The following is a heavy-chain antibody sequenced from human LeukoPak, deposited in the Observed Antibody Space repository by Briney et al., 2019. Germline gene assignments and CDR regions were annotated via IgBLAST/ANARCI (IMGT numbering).Heavy chain of an antibody. Sequence: GGSLRLSCEVSGFTFSSYSMTWVRQVPGKGLEWIAYLTSSSNTFYYADSVRGRFIISRDNARNSLFLQMNNLTVEDTAVYYCARSISGYDPLCAFWGQGTLVTVSS. CDR3: ARSISGYDPLCAF. J-gene: IGHJ4*02. CDR2: LTSSSNTF. CDR1: GFTFSSYS. D-gene: IGHD5-12*01. V-gene: IGHV3-48*01.